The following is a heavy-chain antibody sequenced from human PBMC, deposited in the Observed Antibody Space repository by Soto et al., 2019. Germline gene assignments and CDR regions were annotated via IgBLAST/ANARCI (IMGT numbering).Heavy chain of an antibody. D-gene: IGHD6-13*01. CDR3: AKVRIAAAGTRGVYYYYGMDV. V-gene: IGHV3-30*18. CDR1: GFTFGSYG. CDR2: ISYDGSNK. Sequence: GGSLRLSCAASGFTFGSYGMHWVRQAPGKGLEWVAVISYDGSNKYYADSVKGRFTISRDNSKNTLYLQMNSLRAEDTAVYYCAKVRIAAAGTRGVYYYYGMDVWGQGTTVTVSS. J-gene: IGHJ6*02.